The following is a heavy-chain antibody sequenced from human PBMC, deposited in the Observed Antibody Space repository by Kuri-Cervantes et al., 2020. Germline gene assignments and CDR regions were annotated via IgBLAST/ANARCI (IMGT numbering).Heavy chain of an antibody. CDR1: GFTFSSYS. Sequence: GGSLRLSCAASGFTFSSYSMNWVRQAPGKGLGWVAVIWYDGSNKYYADSVKGRFTISRDNSKNTLYLQMNSLRAEDTAVYYCAKDWHRDLQLWKLDWYFDLWGRGTLVTVSS. D-gene: IGHD5-18*01. CDR3: AKDWHRDLQLWKLDWYFDL. J-gene: IGHJ2*01. V-gene: IGHV3-33*06. CDR2: IWYDGSNK.